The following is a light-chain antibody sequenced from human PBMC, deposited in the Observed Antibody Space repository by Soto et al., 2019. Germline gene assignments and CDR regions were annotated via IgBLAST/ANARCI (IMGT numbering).Light chain of an antibody. CDR1: SGDVGGYNY. V-gene: IGLV2-14*03. Sequence: QSVLTQPASVSGSPGQSITISCTGTSGDVGGYNYVSWYQHHPGKAPKLIIYDVSNRPSGVSNRFFGSKSGNMASLTISGLQTEDEADYYCSSYTSTNTAVFGGGTKVTVL. CDR2: DVS. J-gene: IGLJ3*02. CDR3: SSYTSTNTAV.